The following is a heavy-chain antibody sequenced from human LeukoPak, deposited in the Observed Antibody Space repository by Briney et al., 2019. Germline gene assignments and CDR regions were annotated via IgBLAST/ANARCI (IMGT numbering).Heavy chain of an antibody. CDR1: GFTFSSYA. CDR2: ISYDGSNK. V-gene: IGHV3-30*04. J-gene: IGHJ6*02. CDR3: AMTPGTGYGMDV. D-gene: IGHD6-13*01. Sequence: GRSLRLSCAASGFTFSSYAMHWVRQAPGKGLEWVAVISYDGSNKYYADSVKGRFTISRDNSKNTLYLQKNSLRAEDTAVYYCAMTPGTGYGMDVWGQGTTVTVSS.